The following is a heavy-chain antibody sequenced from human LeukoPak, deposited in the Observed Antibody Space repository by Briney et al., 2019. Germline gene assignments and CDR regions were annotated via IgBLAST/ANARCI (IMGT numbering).Heavy chain of an antibody. CDR3: ARDAYFDYYDSSGNDY. D-gene: IGHD3-22*01. CDR2: ISSSSSYI. CDR1: GFTFSSYS. Sequence: GGSLRLSCAASGFTFSSYSMNWVRQAPGKGLEWVSCISSSSSYIYYADSVKGRFTISRDNAKNSLYLQMNSLRAEDTAVYYCARDAYFDYYDSSGNDYWGQGTLVTVSS. V-gene: IGHV3-21*01. J-gene: IGHJ4*02.